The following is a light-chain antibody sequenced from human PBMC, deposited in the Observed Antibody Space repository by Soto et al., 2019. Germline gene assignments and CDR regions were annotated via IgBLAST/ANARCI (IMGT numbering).Light chain of an antibody. V-gene: IGKV3-15*01. CDR3: QKYNNSPGT. J-gene: IGKJ2*02. CDR1: QSVSSN. Sequence: EIVMTQSPATLSLSPGERATLSCRASQSVSSNLAWYQQKPGQAPRLLIYGASTRATGIPARFSGSGSGTEFTLTISSLQSEDFAVYYCQKYNNSPGTFGQGTKLEIK. CDR2: GAS.